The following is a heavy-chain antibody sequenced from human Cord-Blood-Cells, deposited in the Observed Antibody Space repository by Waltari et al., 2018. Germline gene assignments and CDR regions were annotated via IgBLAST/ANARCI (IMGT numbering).Heavy chain of an antibody. CDR3: ARDYSNYWFDP. CDR1: GGSISSRSYY. Sequence: QLQLQASRPGLVKPSETLSLTCTASGGSISSRSYYWGWIRQPPGKGLEWIGSIYYSGSTYHNPSLKSRVTISVDTSKNQFSLKLSSVTAADTAVYYCARDYSNYWFDPWGQGTLVTVSS. D-gene: IGHD4-4*01. V-gene: IGHV4-39*01. J-gene: IGHJ5*02. CDR2: IYYSGST.